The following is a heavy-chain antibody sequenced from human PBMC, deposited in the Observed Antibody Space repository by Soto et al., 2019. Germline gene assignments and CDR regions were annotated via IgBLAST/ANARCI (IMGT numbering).Heavy chain of an antibody. D-gene: IGHD5-12*01. J-gene: IGHJ3*02. CDR2: IKQDGSQI. CDR1: GFSISNYW. Sequence: QPGGSLRLSCAASGFSISNYWMTWVRQAPGKGLEWVANIKQDGSQIYSLDSVKGRFTISRDNAKNSMSLQMSSLRAEDTAVYYCATKATTLYDVRSGYDAFDIWGLGTMVTVSS. V-gene: IGHV3-7*01. CDR3: ATKATTLYDVRSGYDAFDI.